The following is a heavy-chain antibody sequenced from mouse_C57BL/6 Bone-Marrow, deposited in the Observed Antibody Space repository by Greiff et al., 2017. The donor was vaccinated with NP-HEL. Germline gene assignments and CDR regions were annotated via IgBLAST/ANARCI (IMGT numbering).Heavy chain of an antibody. CDR1: GYTFTDYE. D-gene: IGHD1-1*01. CDR2: IDPETGGT. CDR3: TRGKITTVVGFDY. Sequence: LQESGAELVRPGASVTLSCKASGYTFTDYEMHWVKQTPVHGLEWIGAIDPETGGTAYNQKFKGKAILTADKSSSTAYMELRSLTSEDSAVYYCTRGKITTVVGFDYWGQGTTLTVSS. J-gene: IGHJ2*01. V-gene: IGHV1-15*01.